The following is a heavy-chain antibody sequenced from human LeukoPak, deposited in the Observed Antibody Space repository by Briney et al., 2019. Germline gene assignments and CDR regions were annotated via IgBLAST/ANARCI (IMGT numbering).Heavy chain of an antibody. CDR2: VIPIFGTA. CDR3: AREDCSSTSCYSYYYYYGMDV. D-gene: IGHD2-2*01. J-gene: IGHJ6*02. V-gene: IGHV1-69*13. Sequence: SVKVSCKASGGTFSSYAISWVRQAPGQGLEWMGGVIPIFGTANYAQKFQGRVTITADESTSTAYMELSSLRSEDTAVYYCAREDCSSTSCYSYYYYYGMDVWGQGTTVTVSS. CDR1: GGTFSSYA.